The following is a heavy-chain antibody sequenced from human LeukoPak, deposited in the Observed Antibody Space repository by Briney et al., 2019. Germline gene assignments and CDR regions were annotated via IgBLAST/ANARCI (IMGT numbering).Heavy chain of an antibody. CDR3: ARVPLSDSSVHYSPH. J-gene: IGHJ1*01. CDR2: INGGNGDA. CDR1: GYTFTSYG. Sequence: ASVKVSCKTSGYTFTSYGMHWVRQAPGQRLEWMGWINGGNGDAKYSQKFQGRVTIIRDTSASTAYMELSSLRSEDTAVYYCARVPLSDSSVHYSPHWAQGTLVTVPS. D-gene: IGHD3-22*01. V-gene: IGHV1-3*01.